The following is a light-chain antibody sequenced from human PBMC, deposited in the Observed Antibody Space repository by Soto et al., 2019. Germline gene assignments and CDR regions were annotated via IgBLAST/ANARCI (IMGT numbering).Light chain of an antibody. Sequence: DMQMPQGPATRSVSLGARVAITCRASQSISNWLAWYQQTPRKAPKLLIYDASSLESRVPSRFSGSRSGTEFTLTISSLQPDDFATYYCQQYNSFSRTFGQATKVDI. CDR1: QSISNW. V-gene: IGKV1-5*01. J-gene: IGKJ1*01. CDR3: QQYNSFSRT. CDR2: DAS.